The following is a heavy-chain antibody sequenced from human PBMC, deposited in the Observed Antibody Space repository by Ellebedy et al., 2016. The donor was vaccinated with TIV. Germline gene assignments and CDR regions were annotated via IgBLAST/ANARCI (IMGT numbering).Heavy chain of an antibody. J-gene: IGHJ4*02. CDR2: IYYSGST. D-gene: IGHD3-10*01. CDR3: ARELKNRGFDY. CDR1: GGSISSYY. Sequence: SETLSLTXTVSGGSISSYYWSWIRQPPGKGLEWIGYIYYSGSTNYNPSLKSRVTISVDTSKNQFSLKLSSVTAADTAVYYCARELKNRGFDYWGQGTLVTVSS. V-gene: IGHV4-59*01.